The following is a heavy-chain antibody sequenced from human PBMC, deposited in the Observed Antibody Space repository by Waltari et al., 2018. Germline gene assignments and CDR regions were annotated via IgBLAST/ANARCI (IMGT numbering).Heavy chain of an antibody. V-gene: IGHV1-69*01. Sequence: VQLVQSGAEVKKPGSSVKVSCKASGGTFGRFAISWVRQAAGEGLEWMGGIIPKIGASNYAQKFQGRVTITADDSTRIAYMEVSSLSFEDTAVYFCATDTSPPYWGQGTLVIVSS. D-gene: IGHD2-2*01. CDR1: GGTFGRFA. CDR2: IIPKIGAS. J-gene: IGHJ4*02. CDR3: ATDTSPPY.